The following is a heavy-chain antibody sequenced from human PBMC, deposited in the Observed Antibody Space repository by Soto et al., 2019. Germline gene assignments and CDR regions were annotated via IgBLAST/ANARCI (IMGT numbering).Heavy chain of an antibody. CDR1: GFTFSDYY. J-gene: IGHJ4*02. CDR2: ISSSSSYT. D-gene: IGHD6-13*01. Sequence: QVQLVESGGGLVKPGGSLRLSCAASGFTFSDYYMSWIRQAPGKGLEWVSYISSSSSYTNYADSVKGRFTISRDNAKNSLYLQMNSRRAEDTAVYYCARGLIAAAGRLRYFDYWGQGTLVTVSS. V-gene: IGHV3-11*05. CDR3: ARGLIAAAGRLRYFDY.